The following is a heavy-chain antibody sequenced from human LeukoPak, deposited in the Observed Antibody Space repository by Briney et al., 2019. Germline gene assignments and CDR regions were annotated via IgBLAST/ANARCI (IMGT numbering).Heavy chain of an antibody. CDR1: GFTFSSNA. D-gene: IGHD2-2*01. CDR2: ITSGGGST. CDR3: TKDHPDCRGTSCLLFDS. J-gene: IGHJ4*02. Sequence: GGSLRLSCAASGFTFSSNAMSWVRQAPGKGLEWVSMITSGGGSTYHADSVKGRFTISRDNSKNTLYLQMTSLRAEDTAVYYCTKDHPDCRGTSCLLFDSWGQGTLVTVSS. V-gene: IGHV3-23*01.